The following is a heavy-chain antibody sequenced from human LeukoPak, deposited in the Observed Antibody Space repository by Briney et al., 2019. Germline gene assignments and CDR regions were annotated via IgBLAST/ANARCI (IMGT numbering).Heavy chain of an antibody. J-gene: IGHJ4*02. CDR1: DDSISRDF. Sequence: PSETLSLTCTASDDSISRDFWTWIRQPPGKELEWIGYIRHSGRTEYNPSLKSRVTISIQTSKNQFSLKLTSVTAADTAIYYCARLPDVSGWPFDYWGQGILVTVSS. CDR2: IRHSGRT. V-gene: IGHV4-59*01. CDR3: ARLPDVSGWPFDY. D-gene: IGHD6-19*01.